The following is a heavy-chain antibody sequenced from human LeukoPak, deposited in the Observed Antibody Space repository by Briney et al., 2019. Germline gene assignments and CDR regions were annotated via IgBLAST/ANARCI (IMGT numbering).Heavy chain of an antibody. Sequence: PGGSLRLSCAASGFTLSSYWMSWVRQAPGKGLEWVANIKQDGSEKYYVDSVKGRFTISRDNAKNSLYLQMNSLRAEDAAVYYCARIQRRGYCSSTSCPAGGDFDYWGQGTLVTVSS. V-gene: IGHV3-7*01. CDR1: GFTLSSYW. CDR2: IKQDGSEK. D-gene: IGHD2-2*03. J-gene: IGHJ4*02. CDR3: ARIQRRGYCSSTSCPAGGDFDY.